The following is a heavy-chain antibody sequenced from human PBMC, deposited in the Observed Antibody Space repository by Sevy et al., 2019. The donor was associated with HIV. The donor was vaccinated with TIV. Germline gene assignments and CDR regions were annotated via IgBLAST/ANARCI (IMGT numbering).Heavy chain of an antibody. D-gene: IGHD1-1*01. Sequence: GGSLRLSCAASGFIFSSFEMNWVRQAPEKGLEWVSSFSTSGSNRYYADSVKGRVTISRDNAKKSLYLQMNSLRAEDTAIYFCAKRGGQYDLGMDVWGQGTTVTVSS. CDR2: FSTSGSNR. J-gene: IGHJ6*02. CDR3: AKRGGQYDLGMDV. V-gene: IGHV3-48*03. CDR1: GFIFSSFE.